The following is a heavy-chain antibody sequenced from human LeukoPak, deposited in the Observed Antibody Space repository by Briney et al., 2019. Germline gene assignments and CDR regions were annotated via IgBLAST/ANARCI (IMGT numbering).Heavy chain of an antibody. CDR3: AKTPGYGDYSMDV. J-gene: IGHJ6*03. CDR1: GFTFSNYA. Sequence: LGGSLRLSCAASGFTFSNYAMNWARQAPGNRLDWVSTISGSGVNTYFADSVKGRFTISRDNSKNTLYLQMNTLRAEDTAVYYCAKTPGYGDYSMDVWGKGTRVTVTS. CDR2: ISGSGVNT. V-gene: IGHV3-23*01. D-gene: IGHD4-17*01.